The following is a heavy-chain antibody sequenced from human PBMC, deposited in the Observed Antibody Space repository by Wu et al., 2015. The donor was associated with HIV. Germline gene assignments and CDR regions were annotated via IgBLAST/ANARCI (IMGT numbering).Heavy chain of an antibody. CDR1: GYNFNMFG. J-gene: IGHJ4*02. Sequence: VQLIQFGAEVKKPGASVKVSCKASGYNFNMFGINWVRQAPGQGLEWVAWISPSNGKTNYAQKVQGRVAVTTDTSTDTVYMELRSLRSDDTAVYFCAKDFVGRATVVTPGLFDYWGQGTTPVTVS. D-gene: IGHD4-23*01. CDR2: ISPSNGKT. CDR3: AKDFVGRATVVTPGLFDY. V-gene: IGHV1-18*01.